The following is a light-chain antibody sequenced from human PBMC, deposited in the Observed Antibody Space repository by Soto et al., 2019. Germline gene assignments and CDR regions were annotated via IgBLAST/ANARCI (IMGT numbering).Light chain of an antibody. CDR3: SSHTSSTPYV. CDR1: SSDVGGYNY. V-gene: IGLV2-14*01. Sequence: QSVLTQPASVSGSPGQSITISCTGTSSDVGGYNYVSWYQQHPGKAPKLLIYEVTNRPSGVSNRFSGSKSGNTASLTISGLQAEDEADYHCSSHTSSTPYVFGTGTKLTVL. CDR2: EVT. J-gene: IGLJ1*01.